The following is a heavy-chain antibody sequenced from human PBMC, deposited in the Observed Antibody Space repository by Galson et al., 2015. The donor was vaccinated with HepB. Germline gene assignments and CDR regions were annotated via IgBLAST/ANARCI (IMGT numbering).Heavy chain of an antibody. CDR3: ARDYYDSSGYYYPRDY. J-gene: IGHJ4*02. CDR2: TYYRSKWYH. V-gene: IGHV6-1*01. D-gene: IGHD3-22*01. Sequence: CAISGDSVSSNSAAWNWIRQSPSRGLEWLARTYYRSKWYHDYAVSMKSRITINPDTSKNQFSLQLNSVTPEDTAVYYCARDYYDSSGYYYPRDYWGQGTLVTVSS. CDR1: GDSVSSNSAA.